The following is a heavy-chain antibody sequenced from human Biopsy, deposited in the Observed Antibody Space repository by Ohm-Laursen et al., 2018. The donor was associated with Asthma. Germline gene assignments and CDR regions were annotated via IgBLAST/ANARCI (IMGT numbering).Heavy chain of an antibody. CDR1: GFIFDDYI. D-gene: IGHD3-10*01. V-gene: IGHV3-9*01. CDR2: ITWDSATT. CDR3: AKDLYGSGSYILTA. J-gene: IGHJ4*02. Sequence: SLRLSCSASGFIFDDYIIHWVRQAPGKGLEWVSHITWDSATTVYADPVKGRFTVSRDNAKNSVYLQMNSLRVEDTAMYYCAKDLYGSGSYILTAWGQGTLVTVSS.